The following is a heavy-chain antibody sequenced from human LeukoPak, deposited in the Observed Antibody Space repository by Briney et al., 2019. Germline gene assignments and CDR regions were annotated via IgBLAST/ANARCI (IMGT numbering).Heavy chain of an antibody. CDR2: INSDGSII. CDR1: GFIFSNYW. CDR3: VRMTWDDSTKYYPLFDS. Sequence: PGGSLRLSCGASGFIFSNYWMPWVRQVPGKGLVWVSRINSDGSIIGYADSVKGRFTMSRDNAKNTLYLQMNSLRVEDTAVYYCVRMTWDDSTKYYPLFDSWGQGTLVTVSS. J-gene: IGHJ4*02. V-gene: IGHV3-74*01. D-gene: IGHD2/OR15-2a*01.